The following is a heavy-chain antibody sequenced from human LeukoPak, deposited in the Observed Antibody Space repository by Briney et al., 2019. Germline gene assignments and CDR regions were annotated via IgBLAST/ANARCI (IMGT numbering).Heavy chain of an antibody. V-gene: IGHV3-72*01. J-gene: IGHJ4*02. CDR2: IRNKANSYTT. D-gene: IGHD3-9*01. CDR1: GFTFSDHY. Sequence: QPGGSLRLSCAASGFTFSDHYMDWVRQAPGKGLEWIGRIRNKANSYTTEYAASVKGRFTISRDNSKNTLYLQMNSLRAEDTAVYYCAGARDFDWLTPFDYWGQGTLVTVSS. CDR3: AGARDFDWLTPFDY.